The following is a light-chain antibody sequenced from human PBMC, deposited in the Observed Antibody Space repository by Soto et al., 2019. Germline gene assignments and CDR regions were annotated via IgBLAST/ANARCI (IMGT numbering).Light chain of an antibody. CDR3: QQYNIWPPWT. Sequence: EIVLTQSPGTLSLSPGERATLSCRASQSVSSTYLAWYQQKPGQAPTLLIYGASSRATGIPDRFSGSGSGTDFTLSISRLEPEDFAVYYCQQYNIWPPWTFGQGTKVEIK. CDR1: QSVSSTY. CDR2: GAS. J-gene: IGKJ1*01. V-gene: IGKV3-20*01.